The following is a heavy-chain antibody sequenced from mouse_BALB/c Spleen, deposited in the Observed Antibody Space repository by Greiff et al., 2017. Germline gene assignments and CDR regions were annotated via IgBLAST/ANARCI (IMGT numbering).Heavy chain of an antibody. J-gene: IGHJ4*01. V-gene: IGHV1-69*02. CDR2: IDPSDSYT. CDR3: ARAWLLYAMDY. CDR1: GYTFTSYW. D-gene: IGHD2-3*01. Sequence: VQLQQPGAELVKPGASVKLSCKASGYTFTSYWMHWVKQRPGQGLEWIGEIDPSDSYTNYNQKFKGKATLTVDKSSSTAYMQLSSLTSEDSAVYYCARAWLLYAMDYWGQGTSVTVSS.